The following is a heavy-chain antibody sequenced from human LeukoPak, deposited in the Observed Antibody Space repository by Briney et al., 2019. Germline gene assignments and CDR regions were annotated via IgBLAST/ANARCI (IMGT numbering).Heavy chain of an antibody. CDR3: ARANNIAAALGP. V-gene: IGHV4-59*01. Sequence: SETLSLTCTVSGGSISSYYWSWIRQPPGKGLEWIGYIYYSGSTNYNPSLKSRVTISVDTSKNQFSLKLSSVTAADTAVYYCARANNIAAALGPWGQGTLVTVSS. CDR2: IYYSGST. D-gene: IGHD6-13*01. J-gene: IGHJ5*02. CDR1: GGSISSYY.